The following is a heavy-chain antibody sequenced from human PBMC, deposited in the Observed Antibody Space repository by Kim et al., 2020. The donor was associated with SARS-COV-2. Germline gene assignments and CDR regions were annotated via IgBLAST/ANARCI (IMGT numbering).Heavy chain of an antibody. D-gene: IGHD2-2*01. CDR1: GFTFSSYA. J-gene: IGHJ6*02. Sequence: GGSLRLSCAASGFTFSSYAMSWVRQAPGKGLEWVSAISGSGGSTYYADSVKGRFTISRDNSKNTLYLQMNSLRAEDTAVYYCAKDGGDIVVVPAAEKLYYYYYGMDVWGQGTTVTVSS. V-gene: IGHV3-23*01. CDR3: AKDGGDIVVVPAAEKLYYYYYGMDV. CDR2: ISGSGGST.